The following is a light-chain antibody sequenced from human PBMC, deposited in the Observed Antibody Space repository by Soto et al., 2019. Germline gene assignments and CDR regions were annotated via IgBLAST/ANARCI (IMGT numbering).Light chain of an antibody. V-gene: IGKV1-5*01. CDR2: DAS. Sequence: IQMTQSPSSLSASSGARVTITFRASLSISTWLAWYQQKPGKAPKLLMYDASSLESGVPSRFSGSGSGTDFTLTISSLQPEDFATYYCQQSYSTLWTFGQGTKVDIK. CDR3: QQSYSTLWT. CDR1: LSISTW. J-gene: IGKJ1*01.